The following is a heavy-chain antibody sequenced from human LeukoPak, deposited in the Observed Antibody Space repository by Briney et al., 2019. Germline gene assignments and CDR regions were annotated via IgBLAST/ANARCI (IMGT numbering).Heavy chain of an antibody. CDR1: GYTFSGYY. Sequence: ASVKVSCKASGYTFSGYYMHWVRQAPGQGLEWMGIINPSGGSTSYAQKFQGRVTMTRDMSTSTVYMELSSLRSEDTAVYYCASSPSTGSIFWQWLPRDDYWGQGTLVTVSS. D-gene: IGHD6-19*01. V-gene: IGHV1-46*01. CDR2: INPSGGST. J-gene: IGHJ4*02. CDR3: ASSPSTGSIFWQWLPRDDY.